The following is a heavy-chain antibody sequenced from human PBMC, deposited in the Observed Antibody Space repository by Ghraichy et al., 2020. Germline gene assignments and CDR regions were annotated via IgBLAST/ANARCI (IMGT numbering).Heavy chain of an antibody. CDR3: ARDIANCDGDCYYLDAFDV. CDR2: ISTSSSKV. J-gene: IGHJ3*01. V-gene: IGHV3-48*02. D-gene: IGHD2-21*01. CDR1: GFAFSLYN. Sequence: GGSLRLSCAGSGFAFSLYNLNWVRQAPGKGLEWVSYISTSSSKVYYAASVKGRFTVSRDNAKNSLYLQMNSLRDEDTAVYYCARDIANCDGDCYYLDAFDVWRQGTLVTVSS.